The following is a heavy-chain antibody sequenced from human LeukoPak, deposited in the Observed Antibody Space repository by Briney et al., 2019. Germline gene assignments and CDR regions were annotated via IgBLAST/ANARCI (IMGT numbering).Heavy chain of an antibody. D-gene: IGHD1-26*01. Sequence: ASVKVSCKASGYTLTVYYMHWVRQAPGQGLEWMGWINPNSGGTKYAQNFEGRVTMTRDTSITTAYMELSSLRSDDTAIYYCARECSGTYCGEDWGQGTLVTVSS. J-gene: IGHJ4*02. CDR3: ARECSGTYCGED. CDR1: GYTLTVYY. CDR2: INPNSGGT. V-gene: IGHV1-2*02.